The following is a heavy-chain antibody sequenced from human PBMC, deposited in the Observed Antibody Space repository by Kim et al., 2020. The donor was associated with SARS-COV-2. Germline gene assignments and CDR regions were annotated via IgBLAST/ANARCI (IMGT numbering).Heavy chain of an antibody. J-gene: IGHJ4*02. V-gene: IGHV3-21*01. CDR1: GFTFSSYS. CDR3: ARDDIVATIGIDY. CDR2: ISSSSSYI. D-gene: IGHD5-12*01. Sequence: GGSLRLSCAASGFTFSSYSMNWVRQAPGKGLEWVSSISSSSSYIYYADSVKGRFTISRDNAKNSLYLQMNSLRAEDTAVYYCARDDIVATIGIDYWGQGTLVTVSS.